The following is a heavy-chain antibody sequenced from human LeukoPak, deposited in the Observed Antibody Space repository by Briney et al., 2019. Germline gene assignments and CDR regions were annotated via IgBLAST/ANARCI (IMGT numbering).Heavy chain of an antibody. V-gene: IGHV4-34*01. CDR1: GGSFSGYY. J-gene: IGHJ4*02. CDR2: INHSGST. CDR3: ARGGRQWLRSPGPFDY. Sequence: SETLSLTCAVYGGSFSGYYWSWIRQPPGKGLEWIGEINHSGSTNYNPSLKSRVTISVDTSKNQFSLKLSSVTAADTAVYYSARGGRQWLRSPGPFDYWGQGTLVTVSS. D-gene: IGHD5-12*01.